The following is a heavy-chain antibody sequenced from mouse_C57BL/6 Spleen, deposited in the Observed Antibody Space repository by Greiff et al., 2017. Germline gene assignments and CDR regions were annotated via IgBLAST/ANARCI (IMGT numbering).Heavy chain of an antibody. Sequence: VQLKESGPGLVKPSQSLSLTCSVTGYSITSGYYWNWIRQFPGNKLEWMGYISYDGSNNYNPSLKNRISITRDTSKNQFFLKLNSVTTEDTATYYCARAGDGYAMDYWGQGTSVTVSS. J-gene: IGHJ4*01. CDR2: ISYDGSN. V-gene: IGHV3-6*01. D-gene: IGHD3-3*01. CDR3: ARAGDGYAMDY. CDR1: GYSITSGYY.